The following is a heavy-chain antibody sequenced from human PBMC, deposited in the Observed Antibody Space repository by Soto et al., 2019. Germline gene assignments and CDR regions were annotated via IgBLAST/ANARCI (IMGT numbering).Heavy chain of an antibody. CDR2: ISSSSSYI. J-gene: IGHJ3*02. Sequence: GGSLRLSCAASGFTFSSYSMNWVRQAPGKGLEWVSSISSSSSYIYYADSVKGRFTISRDNAKNSLYLQMNSLRAEDTAVYYCARDRNWNQPRDIWGQGTMVTVSS. V-gene: IGHV3-21*01. CDR1: GFTFSSYS. D-gene: IGHD1-1*01. CDR3: ARDRNWNQPRDI.